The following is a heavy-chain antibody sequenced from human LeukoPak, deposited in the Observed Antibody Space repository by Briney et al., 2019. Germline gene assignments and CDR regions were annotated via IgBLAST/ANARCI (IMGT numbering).Heavy chain of an antibody. J-gene: IGHJ6*02. V-gene: IGHV4-59*01. Sequence: SETLSLTCTVSSGSISSYYWSWIRQPPGKGLEWIGYIYYSGSTNYNPSLKSRVTISVDTSKNQFSLKLSSVTAADTAVYYCARGGGYSYGYYYYYGMDVWGQGTTVTVSS. CDR2: IYYSGST. CDR3: ARGGGYSYGYYYYYGMDV. D-gene: IGHD5-18*01. CDR1: SGSISSYY.